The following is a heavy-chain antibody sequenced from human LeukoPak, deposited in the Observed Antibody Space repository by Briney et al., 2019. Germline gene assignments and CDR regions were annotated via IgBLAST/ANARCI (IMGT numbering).Heavy chain of an antibody. D-gene: IGHD3-3*01. Sequence: PGGSLRLPCAASGFTFSNAWMSWVRQAPGKGLEWVGRIKSKTDGGTTDYAAPVKGRFTISRDDSKNTLYLQMNSLKTEDTAVYYCTTESRLRFLEWLLSGGSFDYWGQGTLVTVSS. CDR2: IKSKTDGGTT. CDR1: GFTFSNAW. CDR3: TTESRLRFLEWLLSGGSFDY. J-gene: IGHJ4*02. V-gene: IGHV3-15*01.